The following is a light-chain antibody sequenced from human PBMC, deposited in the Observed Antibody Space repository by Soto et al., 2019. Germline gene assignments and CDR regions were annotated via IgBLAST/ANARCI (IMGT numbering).Light chain of an antibody. CDR3: ASYTTSSTYV. J-gene: IGLJ1*01. CDR2: DVS. CDR1: SSDVGGYSY. Sequence: SALTQPASVSGSPGQSIAISCTGTSSDVGGYSYVSWYQQQPGKAPKIVISDVSNRPSGVFDRFSGSKSGNTASLTFSWLQTEDEADYYCASYTTSSTYVFGTGTKVTVL. V-gene: IGLV2-14*01.